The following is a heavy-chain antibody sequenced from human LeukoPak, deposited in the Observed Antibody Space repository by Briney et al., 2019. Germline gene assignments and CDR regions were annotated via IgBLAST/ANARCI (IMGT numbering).Heavy chain of an antibody. CDR2: IYTGGST. J-gene: IGHJ4*02. Sequence: ETGGSLRLSCAASGFTVSSNHMSWVRQAPGKGLEWVSVIYTGGSTYYADSAKGRFTISRDNSKNTLYLQMNSLRAEDTAVYYCARGSTNYYDSSGYYPAWGQGTLVTVSS. V-gene: IGHV3-66*01. CDR1: GFTVSSNH. D-gene: IGHD3-22*01. CDR3: ARGSTNYYDSSGYYPA.